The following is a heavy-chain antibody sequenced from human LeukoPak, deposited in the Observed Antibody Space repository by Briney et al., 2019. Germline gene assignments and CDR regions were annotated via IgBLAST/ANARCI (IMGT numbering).Heavy chain of an antibody. CDR1: GFSFNNYG. CDR3: AKPRVSIGSHFDY. Sequence: GGSLRLSCAASGFSFNNYGMHWVRQAPGRGLEWVAMIPYDGSSEKYADFVKGRFTISRDNSKNTPYLQMNSLRDEDTALYYCAKPRVSIGSHFDYWGQGTLVTVSS. D-gene: IGHD2-15*01. J-gene: IGHJ4*02. CDR2: IPYDGSSE. V-gene: IGHV3-30*18.